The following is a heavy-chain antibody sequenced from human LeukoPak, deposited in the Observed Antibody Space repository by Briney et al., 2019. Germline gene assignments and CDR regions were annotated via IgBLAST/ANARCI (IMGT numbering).Heavy chain of an antibody. Sequence: SETLSLTCTVSGGSISSGSYYWSWIRQPAGKGLEWIGRIYTSGSTNYNPSLKSRVTISVDTSKNQFSLKLSSVTAADTAVYYCARADDSSGYRAPYFDYWGQGTLVTVSS. CDR2: IYTSGST. CDR1: GGSISSGSYY. CDR3: ARADDSSGYRAPYFDY. V-gene: IGHV4-61*02. D-gene: IGHD3-22*01. J-gene: IGHJ4*02.